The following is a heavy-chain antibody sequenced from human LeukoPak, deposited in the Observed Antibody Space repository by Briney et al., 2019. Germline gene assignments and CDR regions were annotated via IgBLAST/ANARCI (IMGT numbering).Heavy chain of an antibody. J-gene: IGHJ6*02. CDR1: GFTFSDYY. D-gene: IGHD4-17*01. Sequence: GGSLRLSCAASGFTFSDYYMSWIRQAPGKGLEWVSYISSSGSTIYYADSVKGRFTISRDNAKNSLYLQMNSLRAEDTAVYYCATDYGDYVTGPYYYGMDVWGQGTTVTVSS. V-gene: IGHV3-11*01. CDR3: ATDYGDYVTGPYYYGMDV. CDR2: ISSSGSTI.